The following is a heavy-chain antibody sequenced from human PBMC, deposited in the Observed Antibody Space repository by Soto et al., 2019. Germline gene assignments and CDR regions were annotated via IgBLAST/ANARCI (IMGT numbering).Heavy chain of an antibody. Sequence: QVQLVQSGAEVKKPGSSVKVSCKASGGTFSSYAISWVRQAPGQGLEWTGGLIPIFGTPNYAQKFQARVTISADESRSRAYMELSSLRSEDAAVYYCASARSIGPDYWGGGSLVAVSS. CDR3: ASARSIGPDY. V-gene: IGHV1-69*01. CDR1: GGTFSSYA. D-gene: IGHD1-26*01. J-gene: IGHJ4*02. CDR2: LIPIFGTP.